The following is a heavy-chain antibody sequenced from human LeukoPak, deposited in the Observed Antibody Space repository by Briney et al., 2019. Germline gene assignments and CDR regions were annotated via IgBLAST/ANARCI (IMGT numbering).Heavy chain of an antibody. V-gene: IGHV3-21*01. CDR2: ISSSSSYI. D-gene: IGHD4-17*01. CDR3: ARDRPALYGDYYYGMDV. J-gene: IGHJ6*02. Sequence: GGSLRLSCAASGFTFSSYSMNWVRQAPGKGLEWVSSISSSSSYIYYADSVEGRFTISRDNAKNSLYLQMNSLRAEDTAVYYCARDRPALYGDYYYGMDVWGQGTTVTVSS. CDR1: GFTFSSYS.